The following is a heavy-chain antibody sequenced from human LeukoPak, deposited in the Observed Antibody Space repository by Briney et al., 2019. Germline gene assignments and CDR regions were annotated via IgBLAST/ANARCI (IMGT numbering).Heavy chain of an antibody. CDR1: GGSTTGYY. J-gene: IGHJ5*02. CDR3: ARVWLEQNWFDP. V-gene: IGHV4-34*01. Sequence: PSETLSLTXSVSGGSTTGYYWSWIRQPPGKGLEWIGEISHSGSTKYNPSLKSRVTISVDTSKNQFSLKLRSVTAADTAVYYCARVWLEQNWFDPWGQGTLVTVSS. D-gene: IGHD1/OR15-1a*01. CDR2: ISHSGST.